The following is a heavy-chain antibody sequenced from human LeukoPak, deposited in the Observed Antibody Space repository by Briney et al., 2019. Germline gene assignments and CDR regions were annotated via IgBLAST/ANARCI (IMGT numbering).Heavy chain of an antibody. CDR3: ARDGHYDILTGYFQD. Sequence: GGSLRLSCAGSGFLFNTNWMTWVRQAPGKGLEWVSYITNSGTTIYYADSVKGRFTISRDNAKNSLYLQMNSLRAEDTAVYYCARDGHYDILTGYFQDWGQGTLVTVSS. CDR2: ITNSGTTI. D-gene: IGHD3-9*01. J-gene: IGHJ1*01. CDR1: GFLFNTNW. V-gene: IGHV3-48*04.